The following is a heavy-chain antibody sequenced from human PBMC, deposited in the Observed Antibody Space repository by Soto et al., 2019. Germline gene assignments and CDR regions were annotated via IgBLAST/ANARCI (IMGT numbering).Heavy chain of an antibody. CDR3: ARRVST. CDR1: GFTFSSSE. D-gene: IGHD2-2*01. V-gene: IGHV3-48*03. Sequence: EVQLVESGGGLVQPGGSLRLSCVASGFTFSSSEMYWVRQAPGKGLEWVSYIHPAGQPIFFADSVKGRFTISRDNAKKSVYLQMNSLRAEDTAVYYCARRVSTWGQGTMVTVSS. CDR2: IHPAGQPI. J-gene: IGHJ3*01.